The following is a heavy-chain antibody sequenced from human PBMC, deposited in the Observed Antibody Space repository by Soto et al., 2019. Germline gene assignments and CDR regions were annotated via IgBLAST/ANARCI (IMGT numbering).Heavy chain of an antibody. CDR2: IYHSGRT. CDR3: ARAAGATGWFDP. D-gene: IGHD1-26*01. CDR1: GGSISSGGYS. V-gene: IGHV4-30-2*01. Sequence: QLQLQESDSGLVTPSQTLSLTCAVSGGSISSGGYSWSWIRQPPGKVMEWIGYIYHSGRTYSNPSLKSRVTISVDRSKNQFSLKLSSVNAADTAVYYCARAAGATGWFDPWGQGTLVTVSS. J-gene: IGHJ5*02.